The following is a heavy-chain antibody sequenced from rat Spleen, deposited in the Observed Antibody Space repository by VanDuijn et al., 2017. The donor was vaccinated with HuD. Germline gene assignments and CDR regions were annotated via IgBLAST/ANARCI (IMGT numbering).Heavy chain of an antibody. J-gene: IGHJ3*01. D-gene: IGHD5-1*01. Sequence: EVQLVESDGGLVQPGRSLKLSCAASGFTFNYYWMTWIRQAPGKGLEWVASIDPDGYSTYYPDTVKGRFVISKDDAKNVGYLQMNSLRSEDTATYYCTRHNWELPFAYWGQGTLVTVSS. CDR1: GFTFNYYW. CDR3: TRHNWELPFAY. CDR2: IDPDGYST. V-gene: IGHV5-35*01.